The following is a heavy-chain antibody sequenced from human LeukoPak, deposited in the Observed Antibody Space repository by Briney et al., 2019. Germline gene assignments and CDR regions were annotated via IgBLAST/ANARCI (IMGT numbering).Heavy chain of an antibody. V-gene: IGHV5-51*01. D-gene: IGHD2-2*01. Sequence: GESLKISCKGSGYSFTSYWLGWVRQMPGKGLGWMGSVYPGDSDTRYSTSFQGQVTISADKPISTAYLQWSRLKASDTAMYYCARVAVQDIVVVPAAMDYWGQGTLVTVSS. CDR1: GYSFTSYW. J-gene: IGHJ4*02. CDR3: ARVAVQDIVVVPAAMDY. CDR2: VYPGDSDT.